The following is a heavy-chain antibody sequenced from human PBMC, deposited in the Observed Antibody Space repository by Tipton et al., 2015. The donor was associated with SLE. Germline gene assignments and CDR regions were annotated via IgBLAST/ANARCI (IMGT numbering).Heavy chain of an antibody. Sequence: TLSLTCTVSGGSISSYYWSWNRQPPGKGLEWIGYIYYSGSTNYNPSLKSRVTISVDTSKNQFSLKLSSVTAADTAVYYCARRSVNYYYGMDVWGQGTTVTVSS. CDR3: ARRSVNYYYGMDV. CDR2: IYYSGST. J-gene: IGHJ6*02. V-gene: IGHV4-59*08. CDR1: GGSISSYY.